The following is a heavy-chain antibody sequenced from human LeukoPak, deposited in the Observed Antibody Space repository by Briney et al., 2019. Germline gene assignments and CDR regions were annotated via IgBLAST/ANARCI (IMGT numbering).Heavy chain of an antibody. Sequence: PSGTLSLTCAVSGGSISSSNWWSWVRQPPGKGLEWIGEIYHSGSTNYNPSLKSRVTISVDKSKNQFSPKLSSVTAADTAVYYCARDPIDCSGGSCYSEGWFDPWGQGTLVTVSS. CDR3: ARDPIDCSGGSCYSEGWFDP. J-gene: IGHJ5*02. V-gene: IGHV4-4*02. CDR2: IYHSGST. D-gene: IGHD2-15*01. CDR1: GGSISSSNW.